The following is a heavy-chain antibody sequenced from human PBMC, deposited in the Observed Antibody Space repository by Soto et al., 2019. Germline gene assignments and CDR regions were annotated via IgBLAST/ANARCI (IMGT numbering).Heavy chain of an antibody. CDR3: ARETWWELLDNPTIGASVIDS. Sequence: SQTLSLTCAISGDSVSSNSAAWNCIRQSPSRGLEWLGRTYYRSKWYNDYAVSVKSRIPINPDTSKNQFSLQLNSVTPEDMAVYYCARETWWELLDNPTIGASVIDSWGQGTLVTVHS. CDR1: GDSVSSNSAA. D-gene: IGHD1-26*01. CDR2: TYYRSKWYN. J-gene: IGHJ4*02. V-gene: IGHV6-1*01.